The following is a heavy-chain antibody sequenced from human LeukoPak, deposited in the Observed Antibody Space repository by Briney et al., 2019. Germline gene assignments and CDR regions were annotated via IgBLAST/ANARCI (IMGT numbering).Heavy chain of an antibody. Sequence: PGGSLRLSCAASGFTFSSYAMNWVRQAPGKGLEWVSAISGSGGSTYYADSVKGRFTISRDNSKTTLYLQTNSLRAEDTAVYYCAKGYCSSTSCPIDYWGQGTLVTVSS. D-gene: IGHD2-2*01. CDR1: GFTFSSYA. CDR2: ISGSGGST. J-gene: IGHJ4*02. CDR3: AKGYCSSTSCPIDY. V-gene: IGHV3-23*01.